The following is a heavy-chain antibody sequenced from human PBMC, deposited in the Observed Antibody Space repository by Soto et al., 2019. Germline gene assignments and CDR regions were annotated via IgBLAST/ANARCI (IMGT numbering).Heavy chain of an antibody. V-gene: IGHV3-33*01. CDR2: IWYDGSNK. D-gene: IGHD6-13*01. CDR3: ARDIGSKLVRNYYYYMDV. CDR1: GFTFSSYG. Sequence: GGSLRLSCAASGFTFSSYGMHWVRQAPGKGLEWVAVIWYDGSNKYYADSVKGRFTISRDNSKNTLYLQMNSLRAEDTAVYYCARDIGSKLVRNYYYYMDVWGKGTTVTVSS. J-gene: IGHJ6*03.